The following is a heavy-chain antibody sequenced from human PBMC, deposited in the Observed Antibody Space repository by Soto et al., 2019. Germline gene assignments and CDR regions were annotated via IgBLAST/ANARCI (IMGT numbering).Heavy chain of an antibody. CDR1: GGSISSYY. V-gene: IGHV4-59*01. Sequence: SETLSLTCTVSGGSISSYYWSWIRQPPGKGLEWIGYIYYSGSTNYNPSLKSRVTISVDTSKNQFSLKLSSVTAADTAVYYCARDTITPWAFDIWGQGTMVTVSS. J-gene: IGHJ3*02. D-gene: IGHD2-15*01. CDR3: ARDTITPWAFDI. CDR2: IYYSGST.